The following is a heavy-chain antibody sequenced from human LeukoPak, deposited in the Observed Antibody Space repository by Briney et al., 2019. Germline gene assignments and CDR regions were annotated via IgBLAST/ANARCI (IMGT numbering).Heavy chain of an antibody. V-gene: IGHV3-48*02. CDR2: ISGSTSAV. J-gene: IGHJ4*02. CDR3: ARRERQSANYYYFDY. D-gene: IGHD4/OR15-4a*01. CDR1: GFTITRYG. Sequence: GGSLRLSCAASGFTITRYGMVWVRQAPGKGLEWVSYISGSTSAVYYADSVRGRFTISRGNAKNSLYLQMNSLRDDDTAVYYCARRERQSANYYYFDYWGQGTLVTVSS.